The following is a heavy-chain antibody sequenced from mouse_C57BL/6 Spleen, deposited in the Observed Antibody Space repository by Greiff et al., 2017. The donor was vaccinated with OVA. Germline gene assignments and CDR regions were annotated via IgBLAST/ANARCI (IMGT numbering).Heavy chain of an antibody. CDR1: GYAFSSSW. J-gene: IGHJ2*01. Sequence: QVQLQQSGPELVKPGASVKISCKASGYAFSSSWMNWVKQRPGKGLEWIGRIYPGDGDTNYNGKFKGKATLTADKSSSTAYMQLSSLTSEDSAVYFCESDYGSSYFDYWGQGTTLTVSS. D-gene: IGHD1-1*01. CDR3: ESDYGSSYFDY. V-gene: IGHV1-82*01. CDR2: IYPGDGDT.